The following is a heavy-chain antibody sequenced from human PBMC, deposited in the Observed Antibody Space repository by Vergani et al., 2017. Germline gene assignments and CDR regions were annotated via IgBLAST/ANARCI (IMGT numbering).Heavy chain of an antibody. CDR1: GFTFSSYW. CDR2: IKQDGSEK. J-gene: IGHJ1*01. V-gene: IGHV3-7*03. CDR3: ARVSGKEWLVPEXFQH. Sequence: EVQLVESGGGLVQPGGSLRLSCAASGFTFSSYWMSWVRQAPGKGLEWVANIKQDGSEKYYVDSVKGRFTISRDNAKNSLYLQMNSLRAEDTAVYYCARVSGKEWLVPEXFQHWGQGTLVTVSS. D-gene: IGHD6-19*01.